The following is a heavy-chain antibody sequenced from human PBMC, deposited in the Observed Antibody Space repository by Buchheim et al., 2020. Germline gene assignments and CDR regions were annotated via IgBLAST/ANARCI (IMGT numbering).Heavy chain of an antibody. CDR3: ARDRRQSTYYYYYMDV. D-gene: IGHD4-11*01. J-gene: IGHJ6*03. Sequence: QVQLVQSGAEVKKPGASVKVSCKASGYTFTSYDINWVRQAPGQGLEWMGGIIPIFGTTNYAQKFQGRVTITADESTSTAYLELISLTSDDTAVYFCARDRRQSTYYYYYMDVWGRGTT. V-gene: IGHV1-69*01. CDR1: GYTFTSYD. CDR2: IIPIFGTT.